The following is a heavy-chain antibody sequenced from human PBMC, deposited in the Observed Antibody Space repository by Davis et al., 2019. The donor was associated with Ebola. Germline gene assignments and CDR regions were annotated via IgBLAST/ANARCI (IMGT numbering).Heavy chain of an antibody. V-gene: IGHV6-1*01. CDR3: AIGWIRTKIDN. D-gene: IGHD1-1*01. CDR2: TYYNSKWYN. CDR1: GDSVSGSSGA. J-gene: IGHJ4*02. Sequence: HSQTLSLTCAISGDSVSGSSGAWNWIRQSPSRGLEWLGRTYYNSKWYNDSAGSVKSRITINPDTSKNHFSLQLNSVTPDDTAVYYCAIGWIRTKIDNWGQGTLVTVSS.